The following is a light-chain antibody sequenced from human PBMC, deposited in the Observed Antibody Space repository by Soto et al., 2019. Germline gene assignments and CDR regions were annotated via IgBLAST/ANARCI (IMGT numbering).Light chain of an antibody. J-gene: IGKJ2*01. Sequence: DIQMTQSPSSLSASIGDRVTITCRASQSISSHLNWYQQKPGKAPKLLMYDASTLQSGVPSRFSGSGSGTEFTVTISSVQPEDFATYYCQQSYITPYTFGQGTKLEIK. CDR3: QQSYITPYT. CDR2: DAS. V-gene: IGKV1-39*01. CDR1: QSISSH.